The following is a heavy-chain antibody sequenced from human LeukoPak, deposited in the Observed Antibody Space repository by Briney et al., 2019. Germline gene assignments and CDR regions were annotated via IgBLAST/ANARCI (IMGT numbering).Heavy chain of an antibody. J-gene: IGHJ4*02. D-gene: IGHD1-14*01. V-gene: IGHV3-74*01. Sequence: GGSLRPSCAASGFTSSFYWMHWVRQVPGQGLVWVSRINPGGSSTAYADSVKGRFTISRDNAKNTLYLQMDSLRADDTGVYYCARSNQADDYWGQGTLVTVSS. CDR1: GFTSSFYW. CDR2: INPGGSST. CDR3: ARSNQADDY.